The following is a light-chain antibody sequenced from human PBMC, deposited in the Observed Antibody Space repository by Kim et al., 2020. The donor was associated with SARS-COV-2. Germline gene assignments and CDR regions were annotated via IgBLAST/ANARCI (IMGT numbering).Light chain of an antibody. V-gene: IGLV1-51*01. J-gene: IGLJ2*01. Sequence: GQKVTISCSGSTFNIGSNHVSWYQQFPGTAPKLLIYDNDERPSGIPNRFSGSKSGTSATLGITGLQTGDEADYYCVTWDASLNAGVFGGGTQLTVL. CDR3: VTWDASLNAGV. CDR2: DND. CDR1: TFNIGSNH.